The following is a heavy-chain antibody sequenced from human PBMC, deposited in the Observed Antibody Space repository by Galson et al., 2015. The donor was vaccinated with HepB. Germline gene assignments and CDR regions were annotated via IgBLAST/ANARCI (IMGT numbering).Heavy chain of an antibody. CDR1: GYTFTSYG. J-gene: IGHJ5*02. V-gene: IGHV1-18*04. Sequence: SVKVSCKASGYTFTSYGISWVRQAPGQGLEWMGWISAYNGNTNYAQKLQGRVTMTTDTSTSTAYMELRSLRSDDTAVYYCARGLLWFGEGDNWFDPWGQGTLVTVSS. CDR3: ARGLLWFGEGDNWFDP. D-gene: IGHD3-10*01. CDR2: ISAYNGNT.